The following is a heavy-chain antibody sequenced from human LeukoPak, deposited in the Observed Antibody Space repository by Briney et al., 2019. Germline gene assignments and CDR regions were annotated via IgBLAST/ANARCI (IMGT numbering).Heavy chain of an antibody. J-gene: IGHJ5*02. V-gene: IGHV4-4*09. D-gene: IGHD3-16*01. CDR2: IHTSGST. CDR1: GGSISSYY. CDR3: ARRRTSGLSGGCCWFEL. Sequence: PWETLSLTCTVSGGSISSYYWSWIRQPPGKGLEWIGYIHTSGSTNYNPSLKSRVTISVDTSKNQFSLKLSSVAAADTAVYYCARRRTSGLSGGCCWFELWGQGTLVTVSS.